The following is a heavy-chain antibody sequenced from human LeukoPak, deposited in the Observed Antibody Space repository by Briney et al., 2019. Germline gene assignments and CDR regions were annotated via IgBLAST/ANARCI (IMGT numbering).Heavy chain of an antibody. CDR1: GGSISSGGYY. Sequence: PSQTLSLTCTVSGGSISSGGYYWSWIRQHPGKGLEWIGYIWYSGSTYYNPSLKSRVTISVDTSKNQFSLKLSSVTAADTAVYYCAREGRIAAAGTLGYYFDYWGQGTLVTVSS. V-gene: IGHV4-31*03. CDR3: AREGRIAAAGTLGYYFDY. D-gene: IGHD6-13*01. CDR2: IWYSGST. J-gene: IGHJ4*02.